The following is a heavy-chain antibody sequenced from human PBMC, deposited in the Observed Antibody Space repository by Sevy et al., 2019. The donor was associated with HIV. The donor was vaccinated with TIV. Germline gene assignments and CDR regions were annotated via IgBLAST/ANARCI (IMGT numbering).Heavy chain of an antibody. Sequence: SETLSLTCTVSGGSISSYYWSRIRQPPRKGLEWVGYIYSSGSTNYNPSLKSRVTISVDTSKNQFSLKLSSVTAADTAVYYCARVGLARYFFDSWGQGNLVTVSS. V-gene: IGHV4-59*13. J-gene: IGHJ4*02. CDR1: GGSISSYY. CDR3: ARVGLARYFFDS. CDR2: IYSSGST.